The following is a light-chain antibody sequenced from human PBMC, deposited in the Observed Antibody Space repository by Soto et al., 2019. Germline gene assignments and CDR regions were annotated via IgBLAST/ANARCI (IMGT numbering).Light chain of an antibody. CDR3: QQTYRSSYT. J-gene: IGKJ2*01. Sequence: DIQLTQSPSSLSSSVGDRVTITCRASQTVISYLNWYQQKPGQAPKLLIYATTHLQSGVPSRFSGSGSGTEFTLTISSLHPEDFATYFCQQTYRSSYTFGQGTKLEI. V-gene: IGKV1-39*01. CDR2: ATT. CDR1: QTVISY.